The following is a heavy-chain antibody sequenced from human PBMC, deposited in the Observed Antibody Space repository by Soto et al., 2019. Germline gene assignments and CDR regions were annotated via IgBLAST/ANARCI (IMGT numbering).Heavy chain of an antibody. D-gene: IGHD6-19*01. CDR1: GGSISNYY. CDR3: TRGPGSGLLWFDP. CDR2: IFYSVST. Sequence: PSETLSLTCNASGGSISNYYWAWIRQPPGKGLEWIGYIFYSVSTNYNPSLKSRVSISVDTSKNRFSLKLTSVTAADTAVYYCTRGPGSGLLWFDPWGQGTLVTVSS. V-gene: IGHV4-59*01. J-gene: IGHJ5*02.